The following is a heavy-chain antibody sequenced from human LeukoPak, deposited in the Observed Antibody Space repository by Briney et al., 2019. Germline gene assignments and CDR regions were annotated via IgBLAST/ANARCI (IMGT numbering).Heavy chain of an antibody. D-gene: IGHD3-3*02. CDR2: ISYSGST. CDR1: GFTFSSYS. CDR3: ARINGGI. J-gene: IGHJ4*02. Sequence: GSLRLSCAASGFTFSSYSMNWVRQAPGKGLEWIGSISYSGSTHYNPSLKSRVTVSRDTSKNQFSLKLSSVTAADTAVYYCARINGGIWGQGILVTVSS. V-gene: IGHV4-39*07.